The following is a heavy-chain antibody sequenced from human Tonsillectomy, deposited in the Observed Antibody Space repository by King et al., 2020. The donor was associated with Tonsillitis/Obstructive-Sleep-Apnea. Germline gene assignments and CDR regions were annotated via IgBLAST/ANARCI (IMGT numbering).Heavy chain of an antibody. Sequence: VQLVESGGGVVQPGRSLRLSCVGSGFTLNNYTLQWVRQAPGRGLEWVAVISLDGSKKYYTDSVKGRFTISRDNSKNKVYLQMNSLGAEDTAVYYCARDQEQQLVPGFFDYWGQGTLVTVSS. D-gene: IGHD6-13*01. CDR3: ARDQEQQLVPGFFDY. CDR2: ISLDGSKK. J-gene: IGHJ4*02. V-gene: IGHV3-30*04. CDR1: GFTLNNYT.